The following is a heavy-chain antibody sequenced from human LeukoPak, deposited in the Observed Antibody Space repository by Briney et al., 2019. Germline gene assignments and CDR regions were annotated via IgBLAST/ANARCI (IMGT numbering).Heavy chain of an antibody. CDR3: AKDHTYDYYYGMDV. CDR1: GFTFDDYA. D-gene: IGHD3-16*01. Sequence: GRSLRLSCAASGFTFDDYAMHWVRQAPGKGREWVSGISLNSGSIGYADSVKGRFTISRDNAKNSLYLQINSLRAEDTALYYCAKDHTYDYYYGMDVWGQGTTVTVSS. CDR2: ISLNSGSI. J-gene: IGHJ6*02. V-gene: IGHV3-9*01.